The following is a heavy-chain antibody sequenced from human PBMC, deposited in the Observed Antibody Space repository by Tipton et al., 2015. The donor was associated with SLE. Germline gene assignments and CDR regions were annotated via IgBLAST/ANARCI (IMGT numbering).Heavy chain of an antibody. CDR1: GFSFRTYG. CDR3: AKDRFYDATVFDY. D-gene: IGHD4/OR15-4a*01. V-gene: IGHV3-30*18. J-gene: IGHJ4*02. Sequence: SLRLSCAASGFSFRTYGMHWVRQAPGKGLEWVALMSTDGTIKYNADSVKGRFTISRDNSKNILYLQMNSLRAEDTAVYYCAKDRFYDATVFDYWGQGTLVTVSS. CDR2: MSTDGTIK.